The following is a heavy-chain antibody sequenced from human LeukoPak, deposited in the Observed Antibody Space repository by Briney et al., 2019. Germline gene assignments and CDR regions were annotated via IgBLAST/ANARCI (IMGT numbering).Heavy chain of an antibody. CDR3: AREGIGYYIDG. CDR2: INSRSTII. J-gene: IGHJ6*03. Sequence: PGGSLRLSCAASGFIFSSYSMNWVRQAPGKGLEWISYINSRSTIIKVAAFVKGRIIISRDNGKNSLYLELNSLRAEDTALYYCAREGIGYYIDGWGKGATVIVSS. V-gene: IGHV3-48*01. D-gene: IGHD2-15*01. CDR1: GFIFSSYS.